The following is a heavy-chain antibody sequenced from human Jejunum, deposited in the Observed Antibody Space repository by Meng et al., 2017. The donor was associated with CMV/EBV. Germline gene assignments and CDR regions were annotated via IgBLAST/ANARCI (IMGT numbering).Heavy chain of an antibody. CDR2: INGEGTSI. J-gene: IGHJ5*02. Sequence: SCAASGVIFNNYYIPWVRHVPGKGLMWVSRINGEGTSITYADSVKGRFTISRDNARNTVYLQMNSLRADDTAVYYCARSVSRYNWFDPWGQGTLVTVSS. D-gene: IGHD1-14*01. CDR3: ARSVSRYNWFDP. CDR1: GVIFNNYY. V-gene: IGHV3-74*01.